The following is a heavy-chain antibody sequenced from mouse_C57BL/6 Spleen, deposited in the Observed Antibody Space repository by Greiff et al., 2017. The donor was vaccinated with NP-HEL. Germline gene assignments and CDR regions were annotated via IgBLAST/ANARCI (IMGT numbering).Heavy chain of an antibody. J-gene: IGHJ2*01. CDR1: GYTFTSYW. CDR3: ARNGYDLSAYFDY. Sequence: QVQLQQPGAELVRPGSSVKLSCKASGYTFTSYWMHWVKQRPIQGLEWIGNIDPSDSETHYNQKFKDKATLTVDKSSSTAYMQLSSLTSEDSAVYYCARNGYDLSAYFDYWGQGTTLTVSS. CDR2: IDPSDSET. D-gene: IGHD2-2*01. V-gene: IGHV1-52*01.